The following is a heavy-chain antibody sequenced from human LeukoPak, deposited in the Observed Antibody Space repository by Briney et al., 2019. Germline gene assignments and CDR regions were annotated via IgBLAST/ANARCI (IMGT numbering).Heavy chain of an antibody. J-gene: IGHJ4*02. CDR1: GGSFSGYY. CDR2: INHSGST. CDR3: ARSRYGSSSTIIDY. Sequence: PSETLSLTCAVYGGSFSGYYWSWIRQPPGKGLEWIGEINHSGSTNYNPSLKSRVTISVDTSKNQFSLKLSSVTAADTAVYYCARSRYGSSSTIIDYWGQGTLVTVSS. D-gene: IGHD6-6*01. V-gene: IGHV4-34*01.